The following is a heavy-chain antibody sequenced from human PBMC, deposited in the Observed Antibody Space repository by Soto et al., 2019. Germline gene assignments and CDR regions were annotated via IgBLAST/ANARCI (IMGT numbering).Heavy chain of an antibody. Sequence: ASVKVSCKASGYNFISNVIHWVRQAPGQRLEWMGWINAGNGNTKYSQKFQGRVTITSDTSASTAYMELSSLRSEDTAVYYCASIAAAAAFDYWGQGTLVTVSS. V-gene: IGHV1-3*01. CDR2: INAGNGNT. D-gene: IGHD6-13*01. CDR3: ASIAAAAAFDY. J-gene: IGHJ4*02. CDR1: GYNFISNV.